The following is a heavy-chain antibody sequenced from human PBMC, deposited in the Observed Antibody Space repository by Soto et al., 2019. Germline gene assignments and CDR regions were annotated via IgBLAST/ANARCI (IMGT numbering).Heavy chain of an antibody. V-gene: IGHV3-21*01. CDR2: ISSSSSYI. CDR1: GFTFSSYS. CDR3: AGDWALDYPRYFQH. D-gene: IGHD4-17*01. J-gene: IGHJ1*01. Sequence: PWGSLRLSCAASGFTFSSYSMNWVRQAPGKGLEWVSSISSSSSYIYYADSVKGRFTISRDNAKNSLYLQMNSLRAEDTAVYYCAGDWALDYPRYFQHWGQGTLVTSPQ.